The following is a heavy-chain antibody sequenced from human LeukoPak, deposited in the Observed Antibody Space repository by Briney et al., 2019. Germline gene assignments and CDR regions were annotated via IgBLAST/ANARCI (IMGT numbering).Heavy chain of an antibody. CDR2: IYYSGST. CDR3: ARDPGKWELQEIRAFDI. J-gene: IGHJ3*02. Sequence: PSETLSLTCAVYGGSFSGYYWSWIRQPPGKRLEWIGYIYYSGSTSYNPSLKSRVTISVDTSKNQISLKLSSVTAADTAVYYCARDPGKWELQEIRAFDIWGQGTMVTVSS. CDR1: GGSFSGYY. D-gene: IGHD1-26*01. V-gene: IGHV4-59*01.